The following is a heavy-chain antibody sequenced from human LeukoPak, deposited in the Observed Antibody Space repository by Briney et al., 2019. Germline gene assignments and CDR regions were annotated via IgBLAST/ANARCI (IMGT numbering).Heavy chain of an antibody. CDR3: ARLESGSYYLHFDY. Sequence: GASLKICCKGSGYSFTSYWSCWVRQMPGKGLEWVGIIYPGDSDTRYSPSFQGQVTISADKSISTAYLQWSSLKASDTAMYYCARLESGSYYLHFDYWGQGTLVTVSS. J-gene: IGHJ4*02. CDR2: IYPGDSDT. D-gene: IGHD1-26*01. V-gene: IGHV5-51*01. CDR1: GYSFTSYW.